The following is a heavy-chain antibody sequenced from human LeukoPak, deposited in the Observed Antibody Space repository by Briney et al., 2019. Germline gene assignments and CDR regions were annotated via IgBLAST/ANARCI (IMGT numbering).Heavy chain of an antibody. Sequence: SETLSLTCTVSGGSISSYYWSWIRQPAGKGLEWIGYIYYSGSTNYNPSLKSRVTISVDTSKNQFSLKLSSVTAADTAVYYCARAANSYGPYYFDYWGQGTLVTVSS. CDR1: GGSISSYY. CDR3: ARAANSYGPYYFDY. CDR2: IYYSGST. V-gene: IGHV4-59*08. D-gene: IGHD5-18*01. J-gene: IGHJ4*02.